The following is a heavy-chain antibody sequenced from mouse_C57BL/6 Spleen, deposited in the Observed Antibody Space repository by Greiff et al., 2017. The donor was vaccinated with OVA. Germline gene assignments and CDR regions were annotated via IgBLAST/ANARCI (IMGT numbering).Heavy chain of an antibody. Sequence: EVKVVESGGGLVKPGGSLKLSCAASGFTFSDYGMHWVRQAPEKGLEWVAYISSGSSTIYYADTVKGRFTISRDNAKNTLFLQMTSLRSEDTAMYYCARPTVTPFDYWGQGTTLTVSS. D-gene: IGHD2-13*01. V-gene: IGHV5-17*01. CDR3: ARPTVTPFDY. J-gene: IGHJ2*01. CDR2: ISSGSSTI. CDR1: GFTFSDYG.